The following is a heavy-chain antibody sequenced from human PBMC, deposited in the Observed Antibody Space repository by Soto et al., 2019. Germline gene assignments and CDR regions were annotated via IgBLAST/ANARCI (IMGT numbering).Heavy chain of an antibody. CDR2: IKSKSAGGTI. V-gene: IGHV3-15*01. Sequence: GGSLRLSCASSGFIFRNAWMSWVRQTPGKGLEWVGRIKSKSAGGTIDYAPSVKGRFIIARDDSQNTLYLQMDSLRTEDTAVYYCGTGDAFDSWGQGTMVTVS. J-gene: IGHJ3*02. CDR1: GFIFRNAW. CDR3: GTGDAFDS. D-gene: IGHD7-27*01.